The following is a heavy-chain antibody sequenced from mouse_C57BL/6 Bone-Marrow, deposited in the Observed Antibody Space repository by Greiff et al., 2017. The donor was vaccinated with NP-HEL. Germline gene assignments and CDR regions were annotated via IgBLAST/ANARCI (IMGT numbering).Heavy chain of an antibody. CDR1: GYTFTDYN. CDR3: ARNYGSSYGYYYAMDY. V-gene: IGHV1-18*01. CDR2: INPNNGGT. D-gene: IGHD1-1*01. Sequence: EVQRVESGPELVKPGASVKIPCKASGYTFTDYNMDWVKQSHGKSLEWIGDINPNNGGTIYNQKFKGKATLTVDKSSSTAYMELRSLTSEDTAVYYCARNYGSSYGYYYAMDYWGQGTSVTVSS. J-gene: IGHJ4*01.